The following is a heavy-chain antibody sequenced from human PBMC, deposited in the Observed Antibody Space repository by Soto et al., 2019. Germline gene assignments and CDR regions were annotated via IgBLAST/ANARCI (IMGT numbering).Heavy chain of an antibody. J-gene: IGHJ6*03. CDR1: GFTFSDYY. CDR3: AREGLYYDILTGYFYYYYMDV. D-gene: IGHD3-9*01. Sequence: GGSLRLSCAASGFTFSDYYMSWIRQAPGKGLEWVSYISSSGSTIYYADSVKGRFTISRDNAKNSLYLQMNSLRAEDTAVYYCAREGLYYDILTGYFYYYYMDVWGKGTTVTVSS. CDR2: ISSSGSTI. V-gene: IGHV3-11*01.